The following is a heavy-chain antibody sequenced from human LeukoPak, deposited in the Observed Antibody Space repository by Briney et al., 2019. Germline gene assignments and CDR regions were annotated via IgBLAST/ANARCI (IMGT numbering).Heavy chain of an antibody. CDR3: TTAVVRGVIISM. D-gene: IGHD3-10*01. Sequence: GGSLRLSCAASGFTFSNAWMSWVRQAPGKGLEWVGRIKSKTDGGTTGYAAPVKGRFTISRDDSKNTLYLQMNSLKTEDTAVYYCTTAVVRGVIISMWGQGTLVTVSS. CDR2: IKSKTDGGTT. CDR1: GFTFSNAW. V-gene: IGHV3-15*01. J-gene: IGHJ4*02.